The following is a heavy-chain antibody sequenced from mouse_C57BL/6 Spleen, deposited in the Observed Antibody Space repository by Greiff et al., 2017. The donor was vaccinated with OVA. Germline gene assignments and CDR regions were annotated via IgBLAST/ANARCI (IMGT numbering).Heavy chain of an antibody. J-gene: IGHJ1*03. CDR2: ISDGGSYT. D-gene: IGHD1-1*01. V-gene: IGHV5-4*01. CDR1: GFTFSSYA. Sequence: EVKLLESGGGLVKPGGSLKLSCAASGFTFSSYAMSWVRQTPEKRLEWVATISDGGSYTYYPDNVKGRFTISRDNAKNNLYLQMSHLKSEDTAMYDGARDYYGSSYRYFDVWGTGTTVTVSS. CDR3: ARDYYGSSYRYFDV.